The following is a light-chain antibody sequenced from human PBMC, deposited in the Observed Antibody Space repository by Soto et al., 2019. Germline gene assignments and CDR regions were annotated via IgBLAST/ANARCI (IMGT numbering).Light chain of an antibody. Sequence: EIAMTQSPATLSVSPGERATLSCRASQSVSSKLAWYQQKPGQAPRLLVYDASNRATGIPARFSGSGSGTDFTLTISSLEPEDFAVYYCQQYGSSITFGQGTRLEIK. CDR3: QQYGSSIT. CDR1: QSVSSK. J-gene: IGKJ5*01. V-gene: IGKV3D-15*01. CDR2: DAS.